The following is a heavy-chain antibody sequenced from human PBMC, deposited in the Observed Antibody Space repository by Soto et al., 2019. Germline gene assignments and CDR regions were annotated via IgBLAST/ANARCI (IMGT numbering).Heavy chain of an antibody. V-gene: IGHV3-48*02. J-gene: IGHJ6*02. Sequence: EVQLVESGGGLVQPGGSLRLSCAASGFTFSSYSMNWVRQAPGKGLEWVSYISSSSSTIYYADSVKGRFTISRDNAKNSLYLQMNSLRDEDTAVYYCASLIVATIVRHNPNNEPDCYYYYGRDVWGQGTTVTVSS. CDR1: GFTFSSYS. CDR2: ISSSSSTI. D-gene: IGHD5-12*01. CDR3: ASLIVATIVRHNPNNEPDCYYYYGRDV.